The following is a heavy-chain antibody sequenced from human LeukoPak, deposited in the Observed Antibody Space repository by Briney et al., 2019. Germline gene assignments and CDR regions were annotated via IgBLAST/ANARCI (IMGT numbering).Heavy chain of an antibody. Sequence: SETLSLTCAVYGGSFSGYYWSWIRQPPGKGLEWIGETNHSGSTNYNPSLKSRVTISVDTSKNQFSLKLSSVTAADTAVYYCARGEGGDYYNWFDPWGQGTLVTVSS. D-gene: IGHD4-17*01. CDR3: ARGEGGDYYNWFDP. V-gene: IGHV4-34*01. CDR2: TNHSGST. CDR1: GGSFSGYY. J-gene: IGHJ5*02.